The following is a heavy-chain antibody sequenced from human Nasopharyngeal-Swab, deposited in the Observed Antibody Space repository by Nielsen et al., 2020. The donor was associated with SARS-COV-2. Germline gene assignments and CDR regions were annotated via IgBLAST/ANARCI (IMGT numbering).Heavy chain of an antibody. CDR2: ISSSSSYI. CDR1: GFTFSSYS. D-gene: IGHD4-11*01. V-gene: IGHV3-21*01. Sequence: GGSLRLSCAASGFTFSSYSMNWVRQAPGKGLEWVSSISSSSSYIYYVDSVKGRFTISRDNAKNSLYLQMNSLRAEDTAVYYCARWDYSDYDLDYWGQGTLVTV. J-gene: IGHJ4*02. CDR3: ARWDYSDYDLDY.